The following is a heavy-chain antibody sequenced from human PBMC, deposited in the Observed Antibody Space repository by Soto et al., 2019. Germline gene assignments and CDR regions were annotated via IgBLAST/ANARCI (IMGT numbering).Heavy chain of an antibody. J-gene: IGHJ6*03. CDR1: GGSISSYY. CDR3: AKIVVVPAAMTGYYYMDV. V-gene: IGHV4-59*08. Sequence: SETLSLTCTVSGGSISSYYWSWIRPPPGKGLEWIGYIYYSGSTNYNPSLKSRVTISEDTSKNQFSLKLSSVTAADTAVYYCAKIVVVPAAMTGYYYMDVWGKGTTVTVSS. D-gene: IGHD2-2*01. CDR2: IYYSGST.